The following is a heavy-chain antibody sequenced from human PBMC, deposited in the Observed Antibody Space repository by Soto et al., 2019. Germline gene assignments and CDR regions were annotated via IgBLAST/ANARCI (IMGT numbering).Heavy chain of an antibody. J-gene: IGHJ5*02. CDR1: GFTFVDYA. Sequence: PGGSLRLSCTASGFTFVDYAMSWFLQAPWKGLEWVGFIRSKAYGGTTEYAASVKGRFTISRDDSKSIAYLQMNSLKTEDTAVYYCTRGRLGAEYNWFDPCGQGTLVTVSS. CDR2: IRSKAYGGTT. CDR3: TRGRLGAEYNWFDP. V-gene: IGHV3-49*03. D-gene: IGHD1-26*01.